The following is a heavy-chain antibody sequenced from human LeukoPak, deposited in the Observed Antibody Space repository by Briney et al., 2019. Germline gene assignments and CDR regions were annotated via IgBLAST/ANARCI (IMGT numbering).Heavy chain of an antibody. CDR2: ISGSGGST. CDR1: GFTFSSYA. CDR3: AREMPTTETFDY. V-gene: IGHV3-23*01. D-gene: IGHD1-1*01. J-gene: IGHJ4*02. Sequence: SGGSLRLSCAASGFTFSSYAMSWVRQAPGKGLEWVSAISGSGGSTYYADSVKGRFTISRDTSKNTLYLQMSSLRSEDTAVYYCAREMPTTETFDYWGQGTLVTVSS.